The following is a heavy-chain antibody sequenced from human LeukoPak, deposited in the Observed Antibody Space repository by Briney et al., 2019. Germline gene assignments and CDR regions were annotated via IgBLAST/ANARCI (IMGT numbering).Heavy chain of an antibody. Sequence: PGGSLRLSCAASGFTFSSYGMHWVRQAPGKGLEGVAVIWYDGSNKYYADSVKGRFTISRDNSKNTLYLQMNSLRAEDTAVYYCARVLPVASRDYWGQGTLVTVSS. CDR3: ARVLPVASRDY. CDR2: IWYDGSNK. CDR1: GFTFSSYG. D-gene: IGHD2-2*01. V-gene: IGHV3-33*01. J-gene: IGHJ4*02.